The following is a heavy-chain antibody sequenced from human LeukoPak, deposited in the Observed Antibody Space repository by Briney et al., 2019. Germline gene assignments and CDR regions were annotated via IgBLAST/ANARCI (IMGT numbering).Heavy chain of an antibody. D-gene: IGHD3-10*01. J-gene: IGHJ4*02. CDR3: AITMVRGVIIGRDFDY. CDR1: GFTFSDYY. CDR2: ISSGGTTI. Sequence: GGSLRLSCAASGFTFSDYYMSWIRQAPGKGLEWVSYISSGGTTIYYADSVKGRFTISRDNAKNSLYLQMNSLRAEDTAVYYCAITMVRGVIIGRDFDYWGQGTLVTVSS. V-gene: IGHV3-11*04.